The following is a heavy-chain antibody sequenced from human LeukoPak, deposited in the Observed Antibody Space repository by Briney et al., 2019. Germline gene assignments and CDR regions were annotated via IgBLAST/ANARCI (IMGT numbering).Heavy chain of an antibody. Sequence: GGSLRLSCAASGFTFSSYSMNWVRQAPGKGLEWVSSISSSSSYIYYADSVKGRFTISRDNAKNSLHLQMKSLRAEDTAVYYCARDGIVGATRAFDYWGQGTLVTVSS. V-gene: IGHV3-21*01. CDR2: ISSSSSYI. J-gene: IGHJ4*02. D-gene: IGHD1-26*01. CDR1: GFTFSSYS. CDR3: ARDGIVGATRAFDY.